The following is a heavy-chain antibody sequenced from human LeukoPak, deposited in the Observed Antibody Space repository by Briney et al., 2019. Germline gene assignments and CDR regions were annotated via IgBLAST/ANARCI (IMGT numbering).Heavy chain of an antibody. V-gene: IGHV4-38-2*02. D-gene: IGHD5-18*01. CDR2: IYHSGNT. CDR1: GYSISTSYY. CDR3: ARDRRGGYSYGLNDY. Sequence: SETLSLTCTVSGYSISTSYYWGWIRQPPGKGLEWIGSIYHSGNTYYNPSLKSRVTISVDTSKNQFSLKLNSVTAADTAVYYCARDRRGGYSYGLNDYWGQGTLVTVSS. J-gene: IGHJ4*02.